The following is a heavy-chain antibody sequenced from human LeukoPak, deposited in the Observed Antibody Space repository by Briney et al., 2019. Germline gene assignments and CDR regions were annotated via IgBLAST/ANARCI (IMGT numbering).Heavy chain of an antibody. Sequence: GESLRISCKGSGYSFTSYWISWVRQMSGKGLEWMGRIDRSDSYTNYSPPFQGHVTISHDKSLSTAYLPRSSLKASDTAMYYCARHRRYGGKDYWGEGTLVTVSS. CDR3: ARHRRYGGKDY. D-gene: IGHD4-23*01. J-gene: IGHJ4*02. CDR1: GYSFTSYW. V-gene: IGHV5-10-1*01. CDR2: IDRSDSYT.